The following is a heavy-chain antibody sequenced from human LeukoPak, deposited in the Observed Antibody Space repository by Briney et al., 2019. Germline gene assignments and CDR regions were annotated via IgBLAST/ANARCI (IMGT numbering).Heavy chain of an antibody. D-gene: IGHD6-13*01. V-gene: IGHV3-9*01. Sequence: GGSLRLSCAASGFTFSSYAMHWVRQAPGRGLEWVSGISWNSGSIGYADSVKGRFTISRDNAKDSLYLQMNSLRAEDTALYYCAKIAAAGSPHWGQGTLVTVSS. CDR3: AKIAAAGSPH. CDR1: GFTFSSYA. CDR2: ISWNSGSI. J-gene: IGHJ4*02.